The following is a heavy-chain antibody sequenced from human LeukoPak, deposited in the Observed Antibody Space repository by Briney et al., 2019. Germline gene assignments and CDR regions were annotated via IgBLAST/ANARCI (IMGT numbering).Heavy chain of an antibody. D-gene: IGHD6-6*01. CDR1: GGSISSYY. CDR3: ARGAYSSSSYYYYYYYMDV. Sequence: SETLSLTCIVSGGSISSYYWSWIRQPPGKGLEWIGYIYYSGSTNYNPSLKSRVTISVDTSKNQFSLKLSSVTAEDTAVYYCARGAYSSSSYYYYYYYMDVWGKGTTVTVSS. V-gene: IGHV4-59*01. J-gene: IGHJ6*03. CDR2: IYYSGST.